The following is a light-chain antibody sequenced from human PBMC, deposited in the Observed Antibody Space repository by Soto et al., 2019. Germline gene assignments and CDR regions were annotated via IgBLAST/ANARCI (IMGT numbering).Light chain of an antibody. V-gene: IGLV1-44*01. CDR2: TNS. CDR3: AVWYDSLHGYV. Sequence: QSVLTQPASASGTPGQKLTIPWSGTSSNIGSNFVNWYRQLPGTAPKLLVHTNSQRPSGVPDRFSGSKSGTSASLAISGLQSDDEADYFCAVWYDSLHGYVFATGTKVTV. J-gene: IGLJ1*01. CDR1: SSNIGSNF.